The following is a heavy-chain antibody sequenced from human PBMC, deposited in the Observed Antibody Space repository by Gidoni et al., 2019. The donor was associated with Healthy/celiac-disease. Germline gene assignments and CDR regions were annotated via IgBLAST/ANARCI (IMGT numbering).Heavy chain of an antibody. CDR1: GFTFGSYA. CDR3: AKDLEIHTIEAAAGLFDY. D-gene: IGHD6-13*01. V-gene: IGHV3-23*01. Sequence: EVQLLESGGGLVQPGGSLRLSCAASGFTFGSYAMSWVRQAPGKGLEWVSAISGSGGSTYYADSVKGRFTISRDNSKNTLYLQMNSLRAEDTAVYYCAKDLEIHTIEAAAGLFDYWGQGTLVTVSS. CDR2: ISGSGGST. J-gene: IGHJ4*02.